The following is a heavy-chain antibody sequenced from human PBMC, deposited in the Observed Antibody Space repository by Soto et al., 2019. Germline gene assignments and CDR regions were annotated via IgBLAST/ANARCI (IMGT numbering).Heavy chain of an antibody. J-gene: IGHJ3*02. CDR3: ARRYYDSSGYYFAFGI. CDR2: IIPIFGTA. Sequence: GASVKVSCKASGGTFSSYAISWVRQAPGQGLEWMGGIIPIFGTANYAQKFQGRVTITADESTSTAYMELSSLRSEDTAVYYCARRYYDSSGYYFAFGIWGQGNMVTVSS. V-gene: IGHV1-69*13. D-gene: IGHD3-22*01. CDR1: GGTFSSYA.